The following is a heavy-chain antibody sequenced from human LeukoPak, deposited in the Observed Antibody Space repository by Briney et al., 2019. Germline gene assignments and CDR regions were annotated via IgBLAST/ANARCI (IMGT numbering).Heavy chain of an antibody. CDR3: ARSPRRYCSGGSCYTNRYFDL. CDR2: ISSRSSYI. D-gene: IGHD2-15*01. Sequence: GGSLRLSCAASGFTFRSYAMSWVRQAPGKGLEWFSSISSRSSYIYYADSVKGRFTISRDNAKNSLYLQMNSLRAEDTAVYYCARSPRRYCSGGSCYTNRYFDLWGRGTLVTVSS. CDR1: GFTFRSYA. V-gene: IGHV3-21*01. J-gene: IGHJ2*01.